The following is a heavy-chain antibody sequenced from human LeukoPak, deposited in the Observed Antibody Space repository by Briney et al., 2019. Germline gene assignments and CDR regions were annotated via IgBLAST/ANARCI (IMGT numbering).Heavy chain of an antibody. CDR2: ISSSSSYI. CDR3: ARDRGEGSSWYSHEIGDFDY. Sequence: PGGSLRLSCAASGFTFSSYSMNWVRQAPGKGLEWVSSISSSSSYIYYADSVKGRFTISRDNAKNSLYLQMNSLRAEDTAVYYCARDRGEGSSWYSHEIGDFDYWGQGTLVTVSS. CDR1: GFTFSSYS. D-gene: IGHD6-13*01. V-gene: IGHV3-21*01. J-gene: IGHJ4*02.